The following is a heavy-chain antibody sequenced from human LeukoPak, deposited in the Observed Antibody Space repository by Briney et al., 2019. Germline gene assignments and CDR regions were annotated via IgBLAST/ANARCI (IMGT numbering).Heavy chain of an antibody. D-gene: IGHD2-2*01. J-gene: IGHJ5*02. CDR1: GGSISSGGYY. CDR2: IYHSGST. Sequence: SETLSLTCTVSGGSISSGGYYWSWIRQPPGKGLEWIGYIYHSGSTYYNPSLKSRVTISVDRSKNQFSLKLSSVTAADTAVYYCARVLVVPAAIGRVDWFDPWSQGTLVTVSS. V-gene: IGHV4-30-2*01. CDR3: ARVLVVPAAIGRVDWFDP.